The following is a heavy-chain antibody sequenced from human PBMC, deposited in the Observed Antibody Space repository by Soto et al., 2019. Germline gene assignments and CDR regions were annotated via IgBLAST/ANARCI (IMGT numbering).Heavy chain of an antibody. J-gene: IGHJ6*02. CDR1: GDSVSSNSAA. CDR3: ARADCSSTSCYRGSYYYYGMDV. CDR2: TYYRSKWYN. D-gene: IGHD2-2*02. V-gene: IGHV6-1*01. Sequence: TLSLTCAISGDSVSSNSAAWNWIRQSPSRGLEWLGRTYYRSKWYNDYAVSVKSRITINPDTSKNQFSLQLNSVTPEDTAVYYCARADCSSTSCYRGSYYYYGMDVWGQGTTVTVSS.